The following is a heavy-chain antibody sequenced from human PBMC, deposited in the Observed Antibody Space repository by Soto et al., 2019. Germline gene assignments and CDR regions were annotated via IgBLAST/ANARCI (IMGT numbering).Heavy chain of an antibody. Sequence: QVQLVESGGGVVQPGRSLRLSCAASGFTFSSYGMHWVRKAPGKGLEWVAVISYDGSNKYYADSVKGRFTISRDNSKNTLYLQMNSLRAEDTAVYYCAKVFWALTYYDYVWGSYRFLDYWGQGTLVTVSS. CDR2: ISYDGSNK. CDR1: GFTFSSYG. V-gene: IGHV3-30*18. CDR3: AKVFWALTYYDYVWGSYRFLDY. D-gene: IGHD3-16*02. J-gene: IGHJ4*02.